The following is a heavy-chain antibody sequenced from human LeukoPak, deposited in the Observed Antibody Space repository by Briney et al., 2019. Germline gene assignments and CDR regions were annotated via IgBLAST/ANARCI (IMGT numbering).Heavy chain of an antibody. CDR2: ISGSGGTT. V-gene: IGHV3-23*01. J-gene: IGHJ4*02. D-gene: IGHD1/OR15-1a*01. Sequence: GGSLRLSCAASGFPFNTYAMTWVRQAPGKGLGWVSGISGSGGTTYYADSVKGRFTISRDNSKNTLYFQMNSLRAEDTALYYCAKEGTASKPSDLDYWGQGTLVTVSS. CDR3: AKEGTASKPSDLDY. CDR1: GFPFNTYA.